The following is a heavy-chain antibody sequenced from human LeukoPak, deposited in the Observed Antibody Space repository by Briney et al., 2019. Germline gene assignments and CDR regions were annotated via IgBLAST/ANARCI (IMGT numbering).Heavy chain of an antibody. V-gene: IGHV3-9*01. CDR2: ISWSSANV. D-gene: IGHD1-26*01. CDR1: GFTFDDYA. CDR3: AKDMGSGSYKGFLDY. J-gene: IGHJ4*02. Sequence: PGGSLRLSCAASGFTFDDYAMHWVRQDPGKGLEWVSGISWSSANVGYADSVKGRFTISRDNAKNSLYLQMNSLRVEDTDLYYCAKDMGSGSYKGFLDYWGQGTLVTVSS.